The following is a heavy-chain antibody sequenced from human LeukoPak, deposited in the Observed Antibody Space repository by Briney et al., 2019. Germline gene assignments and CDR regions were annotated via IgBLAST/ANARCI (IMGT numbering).Heavy chain of an antibody. CDR1: GVSISRYY. CDR2: IYYSGST. CDR3: ARESGGAAALGY. Sequence: SETLSLTRTVSGVSISRYYSSWIRQRPGKGLEGIGYIYYSGSTNYNPSLKSRVPISVDTSKYQFSLKLRSVTAADTAVYYCARESGGAAALGYWGEGTLVTVSS. D-gene: IGHD6-13*01. V-gene: IGHV4-59*01. J-gene: IGHJ4*02.